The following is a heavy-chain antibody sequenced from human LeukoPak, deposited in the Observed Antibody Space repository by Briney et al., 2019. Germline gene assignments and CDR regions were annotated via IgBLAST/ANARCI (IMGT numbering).Heavy chain of an antibody. CDR2: INPNGGGA. D-gene: IGHD3-22*01. CDR3: ARDYYYDSSGYYTYYFDY. CDR1: GYTFTSYG. J-gene: IGHJ4*02. V-gene: IGHV1-46*01. Sequence: GASVKVSCKASGYTFTSYGISWVRQAPGQGLEWLGIINPNGGGASYAQRFQGRVTMTRDTSTTTVYMELTSLRSEDTAVYYCARDYYYDSSGYYTYYFDYWGQGTQVTVSS.